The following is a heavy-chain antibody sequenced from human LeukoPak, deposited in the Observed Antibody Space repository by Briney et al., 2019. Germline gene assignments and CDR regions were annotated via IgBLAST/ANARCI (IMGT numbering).Heavy chain of an antibody. CDR3: ARDWPASGMN. CDR2: IKPDGSEQ. V-gene: IGHV3-7*01. J-gene: IGHJ4*02. Sequence: GGSLRLSCAASGFAFSTFWMSWVRQAPGKGLEWVANIKPDGSEQYYVDSVKGRFTISRDNARNSLYLQMNSLRVEDTAVYYCARDWPASGMNWGQGTLVTVPS. D-gene: IGHD6-13*01. CDR1: GFAFSTFW.